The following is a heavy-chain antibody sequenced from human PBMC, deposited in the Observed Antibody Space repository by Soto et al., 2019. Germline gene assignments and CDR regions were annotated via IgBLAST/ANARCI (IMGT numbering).Heavy chain of an antibody. CDR1: GESFNGYF. CDR2: INHSGTT. Sequence: QVTLHQWGAGLLKPSETLSLTCAVYGESFNGYFWTWIRQPPGKGLEWIGEINHSGTTNYNPSLSRAVTLSVDTSRNPFSLKPSSVTAADTAVYYCARGFAYCGGDCPPYGMDVWGQGTTVTVSS. D-gene: IGHD2-21*02. V-gene: IGHV4-34*01. CDR3: ARGFAYCGGDCPPYGMDV. J-gene: IGHJ6*02.